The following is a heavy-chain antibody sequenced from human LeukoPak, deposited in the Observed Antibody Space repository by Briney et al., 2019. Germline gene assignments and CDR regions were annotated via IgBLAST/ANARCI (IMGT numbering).Heavy chain of an antibody. D-gene: IGHD3-22*01. CDR1: GGSISSGSYY. J-gene: IGHJ4*02. V-gene: IGHV4-61*02. Sequence: SETLSLTCTVSGGSISSGSYYWSWIRQPAGKGLEWIGRIYTSGSTNYNPSLKSRVTISVDTSKNQFSLKLSSVTAADTAVYYCARNDYDSSGYYSDYWGQGTLVTVPS. CDR2: IYTSGST. CDR3: ARNDYDSSGYYSDY.